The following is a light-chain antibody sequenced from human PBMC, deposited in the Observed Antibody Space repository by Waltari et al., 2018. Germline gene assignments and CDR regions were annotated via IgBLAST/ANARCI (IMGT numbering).Light chain of an antibody. CDR1: QTVSSIS. J-gene: IGKJ4*01. CDR2: GTS. CDR3: QQYDGIVVT. V-gene: IGKV3-20*01. Sequence: EIVLTQSPGTLSLSPGERATLSWRASQTVSSISFTWYQQKPGQAPRLLIYGTSNRAIGIPDRFSGSGSGTDFTLTISRLEPEDFAVYYCQQYDGIVVTFGGGTKVEI.